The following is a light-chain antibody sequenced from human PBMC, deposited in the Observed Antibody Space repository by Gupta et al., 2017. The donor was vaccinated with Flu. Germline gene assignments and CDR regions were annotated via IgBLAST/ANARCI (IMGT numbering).Light chain of an antibody. CDR2: KAS. Sequence: IHMTQSPSTRSASVGDRVTITCRASQSISSWLAWYQQKPGKAPKLLIYKASSLESGVPSRFSGSGSGTEFTLTISSLQPDDFATYYCQQDNSYPLTFGGGTKVEIK. V-gene: IGKV1-5*03. J-gene: IGKJ4*01. CDR3: QQDNSYPLT. CDR1: QSISSW.